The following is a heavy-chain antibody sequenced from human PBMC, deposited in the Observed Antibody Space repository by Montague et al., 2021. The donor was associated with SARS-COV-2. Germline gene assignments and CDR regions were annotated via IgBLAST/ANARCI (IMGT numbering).Heavy chain of an antibody. D-gene: IGHD6-19*01. CDR2: INYSGTT. CDR1: GGSISSSNYY. CDR3: ASETYTSGCFQQFDY. Sequence: SETLSLTCTVSGGSISSSNYYWGWKRQPPGQGLVWIGSINYSGTTYYNPSLQSRVTISVDTSKKQFSLKLSSVTAADTAVYYCASETYTSGCFQQFDYWGQGTLVTVSS. V-gene: IGHV4-39*01. J-gene: IGHJ4*02.